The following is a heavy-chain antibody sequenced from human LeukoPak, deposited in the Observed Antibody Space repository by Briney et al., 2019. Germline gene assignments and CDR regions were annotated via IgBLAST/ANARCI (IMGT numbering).Heavy chain of an antibody. CDR1: AGSISSSSYY. Sequence: SETLSLTCTVSAGSISSSSYYWGWIRQPPGKGLEWIGSIYYSGSTYYNPSLKSRVTISVDTSKNQFSLKLSSVTAADTAVYYCARTGSSGYYYPVRLFDYWGQGTLVTVSS. D-gene: IGHD3-22*01. CDR2: IYYSGST. V-gene: IGHV4-39*07. CDR3: ARTGSSGYYYPVRLFDY. J-gene: IGHJ4*02.